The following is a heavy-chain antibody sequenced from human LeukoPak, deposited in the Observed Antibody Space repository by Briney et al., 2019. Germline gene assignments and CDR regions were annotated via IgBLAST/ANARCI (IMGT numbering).Heavy chain of an antibody. CDR1: GFTFSTYS. V-gene: IGHV3-30*04. Sequence: GRSLRLSCAVSGFTFSTYSMSWVRQAPGKGLEWVAVISADGKNKNHADSVKGRFTISRDKSTLYLEMNNLRTEDTALYYCARDVGKDTITTEIAYWGQGTLVTVSS. CDR2: ISADGKNK. D-gene: IGHD4-11*01. CDR3: ARDVGKDTITTEIAY. J-gene: IGHJ4*02.